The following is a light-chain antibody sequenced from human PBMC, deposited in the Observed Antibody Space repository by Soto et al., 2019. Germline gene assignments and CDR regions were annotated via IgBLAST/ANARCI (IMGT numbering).Light chain of an antibody. V-gene: IGLV2-14*03. Sequence: QSVLSQPASVSGSPGQSITISCTGNSSDVGRYNYVSWYQQHPGKAPKLMIYDVSIRPSGVSNRFSGSKSGNTASLTISGLQAEDEADYHCSSYTSSSTVVFGGGTKLTVL. CDR2: DVS. CDR1: SSDVGRYNY. CDR3: SSYTSSSTVV. J-gene: IGLJ2*01.